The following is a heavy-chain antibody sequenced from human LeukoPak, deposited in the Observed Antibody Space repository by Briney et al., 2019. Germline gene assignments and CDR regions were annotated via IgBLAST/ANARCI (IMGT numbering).Heavy chain of an antibody. CDR1: GVSFSGYY. CDR3: ARGGYGDYVFDP. J-gene: IGHJ5*02. CDR2: INHSGST. Sequence: SETLSLTCAVYGVSFSGYYWSWIRQPPGKGLEWIGEINHSGSTNYNPSLKSRVTISVDTSKNQFSLKLSSVTAADTAVYYCARGGYGDYVFDPWGQGTLVTVSS. D-gene: IGHD4-17*01. V-gene: IGHV4-34*01.